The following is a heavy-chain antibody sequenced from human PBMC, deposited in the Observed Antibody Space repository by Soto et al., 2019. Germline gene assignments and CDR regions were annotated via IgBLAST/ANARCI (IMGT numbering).Heavy chain of an antibody. Sequence: GGSLRLSCAASGFTFSSYAMHWVRQAPGKGLEWVAVISYDGSNKYYADSVKGRFTISRDNSKNTLYLQMNSLRAEDTAVYYCARGVTMVRGVIYPPPYYYGTDVWGQGTTVTVSS. CDR3: ARGVTMVRGVIYPPPYYYGTDV. CDR2: ISYDGSNK. CDR1: GFTFSSYA. V-gene: IGHV3-30-3*01. J-gene: IGHJ6*02. D-gene: IGHD3-10*01.